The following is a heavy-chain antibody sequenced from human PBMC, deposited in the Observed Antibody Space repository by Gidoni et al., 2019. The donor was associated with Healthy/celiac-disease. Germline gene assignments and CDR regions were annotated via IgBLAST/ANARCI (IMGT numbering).Heavy chain of an antibody. Sequence: EVQLVESGGGLVQPGRSLRLSCAASGFTFDDYAMHWVRQAPGKGLEWVSGISWNSGSIGYADSVKGRFTISRDNAKNSLYLQMNSLRAEDTALYYCAKDPSDGLRYFDYWGQGTLVTVSS. D-gene: IGHD3-16*01. V-gene: IGHV3-9*01. J-gene: IGHJ4*02. CDR2: ISWNSGSI. CDR3: AKDPSDGLRYFDY. CDR1: GFTFDDYA.